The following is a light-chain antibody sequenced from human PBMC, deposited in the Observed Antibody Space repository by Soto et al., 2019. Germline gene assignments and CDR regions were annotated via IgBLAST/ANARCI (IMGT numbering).Light chain of an antibody. J-gene: IGKJ2*01. CDR3: QQYHDSPMNT. CDR1: QSVRSTF. Sequence: VLPQSPDTLSLSPGDRATLSCRASQSVRSTFLAWYQQKPGQAPRLLIYGASNRAAGIPERFSGSASGTEFTLTISRLEPYDSAVYYCQQYHDSPMNTFGQGTKLQIK. CDR2: GAS. V-gene: IGKV3-20*01.